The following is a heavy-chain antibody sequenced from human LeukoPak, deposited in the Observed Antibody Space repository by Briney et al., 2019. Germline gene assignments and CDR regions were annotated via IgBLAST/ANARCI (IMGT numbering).Heavy chain of an antibody. CDR3: AKASGRGAAEPIDY. CDR1: RFAFSNYA. CDR2: VVASGGST. V-gene: IGHV3-23*01. J-gene: IGHJ4*02. Sequence: PGGSLRLSCAASRFAFSNYAMNWVRQAPGKGLEWVSTVVASGGSTYYADSAKGRFTISRDNSKDTLYLQMNGLSAEDTAVYYCAKASGRGAAEPIDYWGQGALVTVSS. D-gene: IGHD6-13*01.